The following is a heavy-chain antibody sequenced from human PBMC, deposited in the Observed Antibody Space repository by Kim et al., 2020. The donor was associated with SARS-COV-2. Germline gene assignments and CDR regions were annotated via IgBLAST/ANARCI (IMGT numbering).Heavy chain of an antibody. D-gene: IGHD3-10*01. CDR3: ARCEELLWFAAGGMDV. Sequence: SETLSLTCAVYGGSFSGYYWSWIRQPPGKGLEWIGEINHSGSTNYNPSLKSRVTISVDTSKNQFSLKLSSVTAADTAVYYCARCEELLWFAAGGMDVWGQGTTVTVSS. V-gene: IGHV4-34*01. CDR2: INHSGST. CDR1: GGSFSGYY. J-gene: IGHJ6*02.